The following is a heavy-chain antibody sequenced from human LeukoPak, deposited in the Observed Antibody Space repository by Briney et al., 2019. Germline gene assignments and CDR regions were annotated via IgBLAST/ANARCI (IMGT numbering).Heavy chain of an antibody. CDR1: GYSISSGYY. Sequence: SETLSLTCTVSGYSISSGYYWGWILQPPGKGLEWIGSIYHSGSTNYNPSLKSRVTISVDTSKNQFSLKLSSVTAADTAVYYCARVVVQGAFDIWGQGTMVTVSS. D-gene: IGHD2-2*01. V-gene: IGHV4-38-2*02. J-gene: IGHJ3*02. CDR2: IYHSGST. CDR3: ARVVVQGAFDI.